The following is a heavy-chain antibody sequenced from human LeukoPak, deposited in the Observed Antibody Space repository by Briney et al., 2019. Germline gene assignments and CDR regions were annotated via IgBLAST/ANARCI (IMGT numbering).Heavy chain of an antibody. Sequence: SETLSLTCTVSGGSISSYYWSWIRQPPGKGLEWIGYIYYSGSTNYNPSLKSRVTISVDTSKNQFSLKLSSVTAADTAVYYCARLVDTAMVTNWFDPWGQETLVTVSS. J-gene: IGHJ5*02. CDR3: ARLVDTAMVTNWFDP. D-gene: IGHD5-18*01. CDR2: IYYSGST. V-gene: IGHV4-59*01. CDR1: GGSISSYY.